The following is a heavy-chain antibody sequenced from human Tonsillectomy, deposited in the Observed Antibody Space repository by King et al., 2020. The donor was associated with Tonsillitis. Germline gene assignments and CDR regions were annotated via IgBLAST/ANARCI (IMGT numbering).Heavy chain of an antibody. J-gene: IGHJ4*02. D-gene: IGHD6-6*01. CDR1: GYTFTDYY. CDR3: ARDLEQLVLSFGY. CDR2: INPNSGDT. V-gene: IGHV1-2*02. Sequence: QLVQSGAEMKKPGASVKVSCKASGYTFTDYYLHWVRQAPGQGLEWMGWINPNSGDTNYGKKSQGRVTMTRDTSTSTAYMELSRLTYDDTAMYYCARDLEQLVLSFGYWGQGTLVTVSS.